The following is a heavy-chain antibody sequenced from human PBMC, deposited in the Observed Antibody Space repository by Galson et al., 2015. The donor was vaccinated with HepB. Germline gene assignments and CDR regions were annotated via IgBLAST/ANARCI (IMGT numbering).Heavy chain of an antibody. CDR2: IIPIFGTA. V-gene: IGHV1-69*13. CDR1: GGTFSSYA. D-gene: IGHD2-8*02. J-gene: IGHJ6*03. Sequence: SVKVSCKASGGTFSSYAISWVRQAPGQGLEWMGGIIPIFGTANYAQKFQGRVTITADESTSTAYMELSSLRSEDTAVYYCARAPGYCTGGVCYGPPYYYYYYMDVWGKGTTVTVSS. CDR3: ARAPGYCTGGVCYGPPYYYYYYMDV.